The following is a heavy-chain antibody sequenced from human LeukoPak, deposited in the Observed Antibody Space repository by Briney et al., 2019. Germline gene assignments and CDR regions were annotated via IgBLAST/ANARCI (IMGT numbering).Heavy chain of an antibody. Sequence: SETLSLTCTVSGGSIRSYYWSWIRQPAGKGLEWIGRIYTSGSTNYNPSLKSRVTISVDTSKNQFSLKLSSVTAADTAVYYCARDDSGYEDYYYYYYMDVWGKGTTVTISS. V-gene: IGHV4-4*07. CDR3: ARDDSGYEDYYYYYYMDV. D-gene: IGHD5-12*01. CDR1: GGSIRSYY. CDR2: IYTSGST. J-gene: IGHJ6*03.